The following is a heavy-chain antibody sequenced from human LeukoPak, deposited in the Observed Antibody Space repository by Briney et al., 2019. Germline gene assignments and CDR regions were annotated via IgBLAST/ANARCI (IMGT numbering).Heavy chain of an antibody. V-gene: IGHV4-39*07. CDR2: IYYSGST. CDR3: ARTRYYYDSSGLNWFDP. CDR1: GGSISSSSYY. D-gene: IGHD3-22*01. J-gene: IGHJ5*02. Sequence: PSETLSLTCTVSGGSISSSSYYWGWIRQPPGKGLEWIGSIYYSGSTYYNPSLKSRVTISVDTSKNQFSLKLSSVTAADTAVYYCARTRYYYDSSGLNWFDPWGQGTLVTVSS.